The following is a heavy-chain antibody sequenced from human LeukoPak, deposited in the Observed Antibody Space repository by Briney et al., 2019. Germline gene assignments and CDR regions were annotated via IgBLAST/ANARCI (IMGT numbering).Heavy chain of an antibody. CDR3: ARLSPYLGSGSSAFPDDF. Sequence: PSETLSLTSTVSGGPISSSPYYWGWIRQPPGKGLEWIGSISYSGSTFYNPSLKSRLTISVDTSKNQFSLKLSSLTAADTAVFYCARLSPYLGSGSSAFPDDFWGQGTLVTVSS. CDR1: GGPISSSPYY. CDR2: ISYSGST. V-gene: IGHV4-39*01. D-gene: IGHD3-10*01. J-gene: IGHJ4*02.